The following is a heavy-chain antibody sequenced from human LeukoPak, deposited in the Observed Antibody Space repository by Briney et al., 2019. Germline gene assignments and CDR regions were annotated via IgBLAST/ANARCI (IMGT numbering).Heavy chain of an antibody. J-gene: IGHJ5*02. Sequence: ASVKVSSKASGYTFTGYYMHWVRQAPGQGLEWMGWIKPNNGGTNYAQKFQGRVTMTRDMSISTAYMELSRLRSDDTAVYYCARARGDIVVVPAAIWFDPWGQGTLVTVSS. V-gene: IGHV1-2*02. D-gene: IGHD2-2*01. CDR2: IKPNNGGT. CDR1: GYTFTGYY. CDR3: ARARGDIVVVPAAIWFDP.